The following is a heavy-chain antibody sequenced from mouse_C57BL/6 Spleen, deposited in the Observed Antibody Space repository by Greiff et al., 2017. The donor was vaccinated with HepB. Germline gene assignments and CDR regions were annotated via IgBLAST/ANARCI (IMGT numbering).Heavy chain of an antibody. CDR1: GYTFTDYE. V-gene: IGHV1-15*01. Sequence: QVHVKQSGAELVRPGASVTLSCKASGYTFTDYEMHWVKQTPVHGLEWIGAIDPETGGTAYNQKFKGKAILTADKSSSTAYMELRSLTSEDSAVYYCTRDIRGYWGQGTTLTVSS. CDR2: IDPETGGT. D-gene: IGHD3-2*02. CDR3: TRDIRGY. J-gene: IGHJ2*01.